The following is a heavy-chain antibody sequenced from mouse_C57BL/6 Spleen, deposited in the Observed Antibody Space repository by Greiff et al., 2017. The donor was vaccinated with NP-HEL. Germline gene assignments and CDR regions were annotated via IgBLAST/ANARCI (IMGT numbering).Heavy chain of an antibody. CDR3: ARDGYDKNYFDY. J-gene: IGHJ2*01. V-gene: IGHV5-17*01. CDR2: ISSGSSTI. D-gene: IGHD2-2*01. Sequence: EVMLVESGGGLVKPGGSLKLSCAASGFTFSDYGMHWVRQAPEKGLEWVAYISSGSSTIYYADTVKGRFTISRDNAKNTLFLQMTSLRSEDTAMYYCARDGYDKNYFDYWGQGTTLTVSS. CDR1: GFTFSDYG.